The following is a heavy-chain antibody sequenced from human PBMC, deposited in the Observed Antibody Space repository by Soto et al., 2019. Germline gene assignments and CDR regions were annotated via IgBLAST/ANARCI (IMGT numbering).Heavy chain of an antibody. CDR1: GGTFSSHS. Sequence: VQLMQSGAEVKKPGSSVKVSCKASGGTFSSHSINWVRQAAGQGLEWMGGIITLFGTSNYAQNFQGRVTITADQSTSTAYMELNSLTSDDTAVYYCAREVGYGDFSAALLDWGQGTLVTVSS. CDR3: AREVGYGDFSAALLD. D-gene: IGHD2-21*02. CDR2: IITLFGTS. J-gene: IGHJ4*02. V-gene: IGHV1-69*01.